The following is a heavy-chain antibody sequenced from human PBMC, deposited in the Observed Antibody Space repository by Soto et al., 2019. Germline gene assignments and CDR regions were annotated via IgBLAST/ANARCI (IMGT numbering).Heavy chain of an antibody. D-gene: IGHD4-4*01. CDR2: IYYSGST. J-gene: IGHJ6*02. CDR1: GGSISSGDYY. CDR3: ARAGTTGSYYYYGMDV. Sequence: SETLSLTCTVAGGSISSGDYYWSWISQPPGKGLEWIGYIYYSGSTYYNPSLKSRVTISVDTSKNQFSLKPSSVTAADTAVYYCARAGTTGSYYYYGMDVWGQGTTVNVSS. V-gene: IGHV4-30-4*01.